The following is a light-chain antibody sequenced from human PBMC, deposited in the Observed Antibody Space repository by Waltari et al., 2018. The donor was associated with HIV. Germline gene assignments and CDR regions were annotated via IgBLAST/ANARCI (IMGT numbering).Light chain of an antibody. CDR2: DTS. V-gene: IGLV7-46*01. CDR1: TGAVTSGHC. CDR3: LLSFNGVVV. J-gene: IGLJ2*01. Sequence: QAVVTQEPSLTVSPGGTVTLTCASSTGAVTSGHCPYWFQRRPGQAPKTLLYDTSNRHPCTPARFSGSLLGGKAALTVSGAQFEDEADYFCLLSFNGVVVFGGGTSLTVL.